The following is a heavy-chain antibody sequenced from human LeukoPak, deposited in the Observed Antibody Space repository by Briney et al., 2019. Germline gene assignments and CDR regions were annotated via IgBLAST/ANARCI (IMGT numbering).Heavy chain of an antibody. CDR1: GFTFSTYA. CDR3: ARRGYYDYSGFDY. V-gene: IGHV3-30*04. J-gene: IGHJ4*02. D-gene: IGHD3-22*01. Sequence: GGSLRLSCAASGFTFSTYAMHWVRQAPGKGLEWVAVISYDGSSKYYADSVKGRFTISRDNSKNSLYLQMKSLRAEDTALYYCARRGYYDYSGFDYWGQGTLVTVSS. CDR2: ISYDGSSK.